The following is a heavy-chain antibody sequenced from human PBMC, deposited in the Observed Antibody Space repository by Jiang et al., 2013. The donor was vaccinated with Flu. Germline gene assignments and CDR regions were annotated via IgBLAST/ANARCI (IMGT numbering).Heavy chain of an antibody. Sequence: VKPGGSLRLSCAASGFTFSSYSMNWVRQAPGKGLEWVSSISSSSSYIYYADSVKGRFTISRDNAKNSLYLQMNSLRAEDTAVYYCARDRVSRITMVRGVRDYYYYGMDVWGQGTTVTVSS. CDR3: ARDRVSRITMVRGVRDYYYYGMDV. CDR1: GFTFSSYS. D-gene: IGHD3-10*01. J-gene: IGHJ6*02. V-gene: IGHV3-21*01. CDR2: ISSSSSYI.